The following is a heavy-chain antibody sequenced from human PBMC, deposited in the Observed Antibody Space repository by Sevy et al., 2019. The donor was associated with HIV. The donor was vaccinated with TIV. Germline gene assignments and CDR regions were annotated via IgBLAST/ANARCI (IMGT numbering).Heavy chain of an antibody. CDR3: ARWYYDSSGYETAFDI. J-gene: IGHJ3*02. CDR2: INHSGST. CDR1: GWSFSGYY. V-gene: IGHV4-34*01. D-gene: IGHD3-22*01. Sequence: SETLSLTCAVYGWSFSGYYWSWIRQPPGKGLEWIGEINHSGSTNYNPSLKSRVTISVDTSKNQFSLKLSSVTAADTAVYYCARWYYDSSGYETAFDIWGQGTMVTVSS.